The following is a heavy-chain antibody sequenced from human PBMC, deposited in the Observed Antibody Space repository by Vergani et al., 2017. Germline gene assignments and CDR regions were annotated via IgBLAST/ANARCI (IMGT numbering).Heavy chain of an antibody. CDR3: ARDCGEYDKDALDV. V-gene: IGHV4-59*02. Sequence: QVKLQESGPGLVKPSEILSLTCTVSGASVNSYYWSWIRQPPGKGLGWMGYVSVCGDTLYDPSVKGRMTISLNTSSNKFSLYLTTVTAADTSVYDCARDCGEYDKDALDVWGQGTKVTVTS. D-gene: IGHD2-21*01. J-gene: IGHJ3*01. CDR2: VSVCGDT. CDR1: GASVNSYY.